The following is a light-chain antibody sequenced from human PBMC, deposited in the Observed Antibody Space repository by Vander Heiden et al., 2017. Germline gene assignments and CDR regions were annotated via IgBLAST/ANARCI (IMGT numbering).Light chain of an antibody. CDR1: QSISSY. J-gene: IGKJ2*01. V-gene: IGKV1-39*01. CDR2: GAS. CDR3: QQSYSGPRT. Sequence: DIQMTQSPSSLSASVGDRVTITCRASQSISSYLNWYQQKPGKAPKLLIYGASSMESGIPARFSGSGSGTEFTLTISSLQPGDFATYYCQQSYSGPRTFGQGTKLEIK.